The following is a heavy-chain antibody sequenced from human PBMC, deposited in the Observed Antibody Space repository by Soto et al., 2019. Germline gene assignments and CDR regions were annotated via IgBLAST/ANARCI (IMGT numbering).Heavy chain of an antibody. Sequence: QVQLVESGGGVVQPGRSLRLSCAASGFSFSSYGMHWVRQAPGKGLEWVAVISYDERNKYYADSVAGRFTISRDNSKNTLYLQMSSLRAEDTAVYYCAKEGSGSIPYYFGSWGHGTLVTVSS. D-gene: IGHD5-12*01. V-gene: IGHV3-30*18. CDR3: AKEGSGSIPYYFGS. CDR2: ISYDERNK. J-gene: IGHJ4*01. CDR1: GFSFSSYG.